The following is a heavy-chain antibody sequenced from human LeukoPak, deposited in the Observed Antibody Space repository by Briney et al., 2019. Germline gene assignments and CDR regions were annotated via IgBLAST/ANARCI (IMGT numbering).Heavy chain of an antibody. CDR2: IYYSGST. J-gene: IGHJ3*02. CDR1: GGSISSSSYY. V-gene: IGHV4-39*01. CDR3: ARLSGVFWAFDI. Sequence: SETLSLTCTVSGGSISSSSYYWGWIRQPPGKGLEWIGSIYYSGSTYYNPSLKSRVTISVDTSKNQFSLKLSSVTAADTAVYYCARLSGVFWAFDIWGQGTMVTVSS. D-gene: IGHD7-27*01.